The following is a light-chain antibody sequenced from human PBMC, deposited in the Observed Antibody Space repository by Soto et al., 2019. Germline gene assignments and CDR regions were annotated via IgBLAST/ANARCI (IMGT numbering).Light chain of an antibody. J-gene: IGKJ2*01. CDR2: GAS. Sequence: EIVMTQSPATLSVSPGERAALSCRASQSVSSNFAWYQQKPGQAPRLLIYGASTRDTGIPARFSGSGSGTDFTLTISRLQYEDVAVYYCQQYNNWPYTFGQGTKLEIK. CDR3: QQYNNWPYT. V-gene: IGKV3-15*01. CDR1: QSVSSN.